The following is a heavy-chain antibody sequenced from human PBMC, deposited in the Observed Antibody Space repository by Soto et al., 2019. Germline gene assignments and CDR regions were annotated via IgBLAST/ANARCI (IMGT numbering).Heavy chain of an antibody. CDR3: AKGLSSGNYLLPDS. D-gene: IGHD1-26*01. CDR1: GFTFSSNG. V-gene: IGHV3-30*18. J-gene: IGHJ4*02. CDR2: ISYDGSNE. Sequence: PGGSLRLSCAASGFTFSSNGMHWVRQSPGKGLEWVAVISYDGSNEYYADSVKGRFTISRDNSKNTLYLQMNSLRAEDTAIYYCAKGLSSGNYLLPDSWGQGTLVTVSS.